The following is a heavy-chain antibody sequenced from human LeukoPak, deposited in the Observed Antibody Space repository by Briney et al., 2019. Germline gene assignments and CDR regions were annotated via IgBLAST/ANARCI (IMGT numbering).Heavy chain of an antibody. Sequence: SETLSLTCTVSGGSSSGSYWSWIRQPPGKGLEWIAYMYNSGSTNYNPSLKSRVTISIDTSKNQFSLKLSSLTAADTAIYYCARGIESYGDYGYWGQGILVTVSS. CDR2: MYNSGST. D-gene: IGHD4-17*01. CDR3: ARGIESYGDYGY. V-gene: IGHV4-59*01. CDR1: GGSSSGSY. J-gene: IGHJ4*02.